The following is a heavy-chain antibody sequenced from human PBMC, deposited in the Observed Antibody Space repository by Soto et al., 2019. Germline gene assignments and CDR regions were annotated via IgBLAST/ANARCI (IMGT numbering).Heavy chain of an antibody. CDR3: AREYSSSSSLYYYYGMDV. CDR1: GGSISSGGYY. V-gene: IGHV4-31*01. Sequence: PSETLSLTCTVSGGSISSGGYYWSWIRQHPGKGLEWIGYIYYSGSTYYSPSFQGQVTISADKSISTAYLQWSSLKASDTAMYYCAREYSSSSSLYYYYGMDVWGQGTTVTVSS. J-gene: IGHJ6*02. D-gene: IGHD6-6*01. CDR2: IYYSGST.